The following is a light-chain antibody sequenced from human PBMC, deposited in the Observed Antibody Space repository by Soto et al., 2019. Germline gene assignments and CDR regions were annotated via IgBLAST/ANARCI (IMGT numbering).Light chain of an antibody. CDR1: QSISSY. CDR2: AAS. V-gene: IGKV1-39*01. Sequence: DIQMTQSPSSLSASVGDRVTITCRASQSISSYLNWYQQKPGKAPKLLIYAASSLQSGVPSRFSGSGSGTDFTTTISRLQPEDFATYYCQQSYSTPQPFGPGPKVDIK. CDR3: QQSYSTPQP. J-gene: IGKJ3*01.